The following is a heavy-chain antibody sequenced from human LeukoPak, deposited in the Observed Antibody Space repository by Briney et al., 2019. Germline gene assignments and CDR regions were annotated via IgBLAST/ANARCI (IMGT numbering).Heavy chain of an antibody. CDR3: ARYYIEGRCFDY. CDR2: INPSGGST. D-gene: IGHD3-10*01. CDR1: GYTFTSYY. Sequence: ASVKVSCKASGYTFTSYYMHWVRQAPGQGLEWMGIINPSGGSTSYAQKFQGRVTMTRDTSTSTVYMELSRLRSDDTAMYYCARYYIEGRCFDYWGQGTLVTVSS. V-gene: IGHV1-46*01. J-gene: IGHJ4*02.